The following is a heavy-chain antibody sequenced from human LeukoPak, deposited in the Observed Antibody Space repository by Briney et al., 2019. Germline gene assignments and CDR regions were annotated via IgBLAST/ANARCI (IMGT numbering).Heavy chain of an antibody. J-gene: IGHJ5*02. CDR3: ATALHGTTWWWFDP. CDR2: IYGGGSDI. D-gene: IGHD2-15*01. Sequence: GESLKISCKGSGYSSGYSFTNYWTGWVRQMPGKGLEWMGIIYGGGSDIRYSPSFQAQVTISADKSISTAYLQWSSLKASDSAIDYCATALHGTTWWWFDPWGQGTLVTVSS. CDR1: GYSSGYSFTNYW. V-gene: IGHV5-51*01.